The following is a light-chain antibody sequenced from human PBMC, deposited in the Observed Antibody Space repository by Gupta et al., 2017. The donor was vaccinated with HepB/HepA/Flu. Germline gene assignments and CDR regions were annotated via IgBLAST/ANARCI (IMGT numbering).Light chain of an antibody. CDR2: DVS. Sequence: QSALTQPASVSGSPGQSITISCTGTSSDVVGYNYVSWYQQHPGKAPKLMMYDVSNRPSGVSKRFSGSKSGKTDSLTIYGLQADDEAEYYCKSPKSRRTSEVFGTGTKVTVL. J-gene: IGLJ1*01. CDR1: SSDVVGYNY. CDR3: KSPKSRRTSEV. V-gene: IGLV2-14*03.